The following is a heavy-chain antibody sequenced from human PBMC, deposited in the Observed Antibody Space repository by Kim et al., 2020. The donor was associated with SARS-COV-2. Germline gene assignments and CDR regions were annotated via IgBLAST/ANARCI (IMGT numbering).Heavy chain of an antibody. CDR3: AREGPNTYYFDY. V-gene: IGHV1-46*01. CDR2: INASGRSA. J-gene: IGHJ4*02. CDR1: GCTFTSYH. D-gene: IGHD3-16*01. Sequence: ASVKVSCKASGCTFTSYHMHWVRQAPGQGLEWMGFINASGRSASYPQKFQGRVTMTRDTSTSTVYMELSSLRSEDTAVYYCAREGPNTYYFDYWGQGTLVTVSS.